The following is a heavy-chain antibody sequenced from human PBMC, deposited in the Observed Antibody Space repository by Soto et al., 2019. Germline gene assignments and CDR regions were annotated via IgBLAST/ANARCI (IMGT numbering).Heavy chain of an antibody. D-gene: IGHD3-3*01. Sequence: GASVKVSCKVSGYTLTELSMHWVRQSPGKGLEYMGGFDPQEGETIYAQNFQGRVTMTEDTSTDTAYLDLSSLRSEDTAVYYCATRVTEAGFGVVYAFDFWGQGTMVTVSS. J-gene: IGHJ3*01. CDR3: ATRVTEAGFGVVYAFDF. CDR1: GYTLTELS. V-gene: IGHV1-24*01. CDR2: FDPQEGET.